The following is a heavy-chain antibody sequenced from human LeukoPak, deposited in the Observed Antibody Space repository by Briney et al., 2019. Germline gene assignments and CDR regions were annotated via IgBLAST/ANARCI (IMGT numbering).Heavy chain of an antibody. D-gene: IGHD5-18*01. CDR3: ARDAYSDASES. CDR2: LRPDGSDK. J-gene: IGHJ5*02. Sequence: GGSLRLSCAASGFTFSDYWMTWVRQAQGKGLEWVANLRPDGSDKYYVNSVRGRFTISRDNARNLVYLQMNSLRAEDTAVYYWARDAYSDASESWGQGTLVTVSS. V-gene: IGHV3-7*01. CDR1: GFTFSDYW.